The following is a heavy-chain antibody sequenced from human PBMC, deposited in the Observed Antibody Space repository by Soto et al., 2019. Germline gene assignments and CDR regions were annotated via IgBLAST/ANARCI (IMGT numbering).Heavy chain of an antibody. J-gene: IGHJ1*01. V-gene: IGHV5-51*01. D-gene: IGHD6-13*01. CDR3: VRLGSSSWSGYFQH. CDR2: IYPGDSDT. CDR1: WYSFTSYW. Sequence: PGESLKISRKGSWYSFTSYWIGLVRQMPGKGLEWMGIIYPGDSDTRYRPSFQGQVTISADKSISTAYLQWSSLKASDTAMYYCVRLGSSSWSGYFQHWGQGTPVTVSS.